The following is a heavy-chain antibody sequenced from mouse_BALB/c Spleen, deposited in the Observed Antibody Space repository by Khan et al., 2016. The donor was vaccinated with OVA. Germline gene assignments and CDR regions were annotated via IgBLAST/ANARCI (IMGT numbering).Heavy chain of an antibody. CDR2: INPSNSYT. CDR3: AREGAYYRSVGWFAY. J-gene: IGHJ3*01. V-gene: IGHV1-4*01. CDR1: GYTFTSYT. Sequence: QVQLQQSGAELARPGAPVKMSCKASGYTFTSYTMHWIKQRPGQGLEWIGYINPSNSYTNYNQKFKDKATLTADKSSSTAYMQLSSLTSEDYAVFDWAREGAYYRSVGWFAYWGQGTLVTVSA. D-gene: IGHD2-14*01.